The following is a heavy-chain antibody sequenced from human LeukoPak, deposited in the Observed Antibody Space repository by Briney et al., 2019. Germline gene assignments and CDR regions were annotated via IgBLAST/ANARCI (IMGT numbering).Heavy chain of an antibody. CDR1: GFTVSSNY. D-gene: IGHD3-9*01. J-gene: IGHJ3*02. CDR3: AREGRYFDWLLDAFDI. CDR2: IYSGGST. Sequence: PGGSLRLSCAASGFTVSSNYMSWVRQAPGKGLEWVSVIYSGGSTYYADSVKGRFTISRDNSKNTLYLQMNSLRAEDTAVYYRAREGRYFDWLLDAFDIWGQGTMVTVS. V-gene: IGHV3-66*01.